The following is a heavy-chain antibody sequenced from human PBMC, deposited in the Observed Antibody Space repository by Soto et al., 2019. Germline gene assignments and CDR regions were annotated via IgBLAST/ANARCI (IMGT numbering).Heavy chain of an antibody. Sequence: QVQLQQWGAGLLKPSETLSLTCAVYGGSFSGYYWSWIRQPPGKGLEWIGEINHSGSTNYNPSLKSRVTISVDTSKNPFSLKLSSVTAADTAVYSCARGPSRGWFDPWGQGTLVTVSS. CDR3: ARGPSRGWFDP. J-gene: IGHJ5*02. V-gene: IGHV4-34*01. CDR1: GGSFSGYY. CDR2: INHSGST.